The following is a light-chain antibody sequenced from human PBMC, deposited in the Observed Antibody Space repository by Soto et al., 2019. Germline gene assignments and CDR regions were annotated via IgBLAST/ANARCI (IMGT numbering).Light chain of an antibody. J-gene: IGLJ1*01. CDR1: SSDVGGYNY. Sequence: QSALTQPASVSWSPGQSITISCTGTSSDVGGYNYVSWYQHHPGKAPKLMIYDVSNRPSGVSNRFSGSKSGNTASLTISGLQPEDEADYYCCSYTTSNTRQIVFGTGTKVTVL. V-gene: IGLV2-14*03. CDR3: CSYTTSNTRQIV. CDR2: DVS.